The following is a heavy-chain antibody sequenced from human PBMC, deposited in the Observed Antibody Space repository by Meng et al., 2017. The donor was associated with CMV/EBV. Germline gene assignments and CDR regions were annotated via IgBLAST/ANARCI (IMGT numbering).Heavy chain of an antibody. CDR1: GFTFSSYW. CDR2: INQDGSEK. D-gene: IGHD3-3*01. V-gene: IGHV3-7*01. CDR3: WAFWSGYYAIGTGGMDV. Sequence: GESLKISCAASGFTFSSYWMSWVRQAPGKGLEWVANINQDGSEKNYVDSVKGRFTISRDNAKNSLYLQMNSLRAEDTAVYYCWAFWSGYYAIGTGGMDVWGQGTRSPSP. J-gene: IGHJ6*02.